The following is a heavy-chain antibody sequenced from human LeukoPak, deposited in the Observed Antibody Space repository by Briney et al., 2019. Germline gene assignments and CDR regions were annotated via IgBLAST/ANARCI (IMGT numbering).Heavy chain of an antibody. CDR1: GFTFSSYA. J-gene: IGHJ6*02. Sequence: GGSLRLSCAASGFTFSSYAMHWVRQAPGKGLEWVAVISYGGSNKYYADSVKGRFTISRDNSKNTLYLQMNSLRAEDTAVYYCARVGGGSSWYDTLYYYYGMDVWGQGTTVTVSS. D-gene: IGHD6-13*01. V-gene: IGHV3-30-3*01. CDR2: ISYGGSNK. CDR3: ARVGGGSSWYDTLYYYYGMDV.